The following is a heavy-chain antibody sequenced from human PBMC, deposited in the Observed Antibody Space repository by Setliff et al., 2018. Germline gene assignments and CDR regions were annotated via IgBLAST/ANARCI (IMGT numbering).Heavy chain of an antibody. CDR1: GYAFTTYA. D-gene: IGHD5-12*01. Sequence: ASVKVSCKASGYAFTTYAITWMRQAPGQGLEYMGWINTNTGNPTYAQGFTGRFVFSLDTSVSTTYLQISSLKAEDTGVYYCARASRYGTIKYRGDYYMDVWGKGTTVTVSS. CDR3: ARASRYGTIKYRGDYYMDV. V-gene: IGHV7-4-1*02. J-gene: IGHJ6*03. CDR2: INTNTGNP.